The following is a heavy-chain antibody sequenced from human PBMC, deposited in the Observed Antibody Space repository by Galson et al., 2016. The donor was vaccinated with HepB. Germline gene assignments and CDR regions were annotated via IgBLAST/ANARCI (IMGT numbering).Heavy chain of an antibody. CDR1: GYRFISNW. V-gene: IGHV5-10-1*01. D-gene: IGHD3-22*01. CDR2: IDPSDSYT. Sequence: QSGAEVKKPGESLRISCKGSGYRFISNWISWVRQMPGKGLEWMGRIDPSDSYTNYSPSFQGHVTISADKSFSTAYLPLSTLKASDTAMYYCVRHGLIVVDGPQKYGMDVWGQGTTVIVSS. J-gene: IGHJ6*02. CDR3: VRHGLIVVDGPQKYGMDV.